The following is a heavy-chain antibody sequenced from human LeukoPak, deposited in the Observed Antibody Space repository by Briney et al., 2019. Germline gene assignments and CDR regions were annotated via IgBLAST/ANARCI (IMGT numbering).Heavy chain of an antibody. J-gene: IGHJ4*02. CDR3: ASHPRLYY. V-gene: IGHV3-7*01. Sequence: GGSLRLSCAASGFTFSTYWMTWVRQAPGKGLEWVANIKQDGSETYYVDSVKGRFTISRDNSKNTLYLQMNSLRAEDTAVYYCASHPRLYYWGQGTLVTVSS. CDR2: IKQDGSET. CDR1: GFTFSTYW.